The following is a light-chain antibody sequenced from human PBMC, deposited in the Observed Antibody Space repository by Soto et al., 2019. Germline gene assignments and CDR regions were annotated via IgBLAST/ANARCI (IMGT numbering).Light chain of an antibody. V-gene: IGKV3-20*01. CDR1: PGLSSSD. CDR3: QQYGRSPIT. Sequence: ETVLTQSPGTLSLSPGEKATLSCRASPGLSSSDLTWYQQKPGQAPRLVIYGAFSRAAGIPDRFSGIGSGTDFTLTISRLEPEDFAVYYCQQYGRSPITFGQGTRLEV. J-gene: IGKJ5*01. CDR2: GAF.